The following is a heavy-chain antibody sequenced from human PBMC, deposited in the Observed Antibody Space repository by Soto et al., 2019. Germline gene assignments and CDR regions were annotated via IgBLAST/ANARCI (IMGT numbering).Heavy chain of an antibody. CDR3: ARDLTGYAMDV. CDR1: GFSISNHE. J-gene: IGHJ6*02. D-gene: IGHD3-9*01. V-gene: IGHV3-48*03. CDR2: SDRTGRAI. Sequence: EVKLVESGGDLVQPGGSLRLSCVPSGFSISNHEMDWVRQAPGKGLEWISYSDRTGRAIYYADSVKDRFIISRDNAKNSLYLQMNGLRAEDTAIYYCARDLTGYAMDVWGQGTPVTVSS.